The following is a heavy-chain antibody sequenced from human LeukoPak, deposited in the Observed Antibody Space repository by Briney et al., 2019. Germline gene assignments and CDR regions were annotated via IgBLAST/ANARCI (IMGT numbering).Heavy chain of an antibody. CDR1: GYSFTSYW. D-gene: IGHD6-19*01. CDR2: IDPSDSYT. Sequence: GESLKISCKGSGYSFTSYWISWVRQMPGKGLECMGRIDPSDSYTNYSPSFQGHVTISADKSISTAYLQWSSLKASDTALYYCARQAVAVAGTRDAFDIWGQGTMVTVSS. V-gene: IGHV5-10-1*01. CDR3: ARQAVAVAGTRDAFDI. J-gene: IGHJ3*02.